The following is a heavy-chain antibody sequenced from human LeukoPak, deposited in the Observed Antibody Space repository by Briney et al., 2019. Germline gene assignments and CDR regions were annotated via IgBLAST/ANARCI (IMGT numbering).Heavy chain of an antibody. D-gene: IGHD3-10*01. CDR3: ARRPYGSGSLIVFDI. J-gene: IGHJ3*02. CDR2: MNPNSGDT. Sequence: ASVKVSCKASGYTFTSYDMNWVRQATGQGLEWMGWMNPNSGDTGYAQSFQGRVTMTRDTSISTAYMELSSLGSEDTAVYYCARRPYGSGSLIVFDIWGQGTMVTVSS. V-gene: IGHV1-8*01. CDR1: GYTFTSYD.